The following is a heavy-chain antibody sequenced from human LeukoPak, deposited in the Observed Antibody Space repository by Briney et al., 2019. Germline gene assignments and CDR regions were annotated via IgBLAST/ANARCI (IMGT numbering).Heavy chain of an antibody. Sequence: SETLSLTCAVYGGSFSGYYWSWIRQPPGKGLEWIGYIYYSGSTNYNPSLKSRVTISVDTSKNQFSLKLSSVTAADTAVYYCATGPMDVWGQGTTVTVSS. CDR2: IYYSGST. V-gene: IGHV4-59*08. CDR1: GGSFSGYY. CDR3: ATGPMDV. J-gene: IGHJ6*02.